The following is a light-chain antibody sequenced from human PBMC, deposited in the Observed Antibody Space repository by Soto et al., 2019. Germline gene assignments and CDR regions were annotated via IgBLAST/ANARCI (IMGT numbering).Light chain of an antibody. CDR2: GAS. CDR1: QTISSD. CDR3: QQYNYWPPVT. Sequence: EIVMTQSPATLSVSPGERATLSCRASQTISSDLAWYQQKPGQAPRLLIYGASTRATAIPARFSGSGSGTEFTLTISSLQSEDFAVYYCQQYNYWPPVTFGGGTKVEI. V-gene: IGKV3-15*01. J-gene: IGKJ4*01.